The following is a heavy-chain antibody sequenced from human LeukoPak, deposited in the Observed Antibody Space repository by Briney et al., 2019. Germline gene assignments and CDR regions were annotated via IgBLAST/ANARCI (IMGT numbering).Heavy chain of an antibody. J-gene: IGHJ4*02. D-gene: IGHD3-10*01. Sequence: ASLKLSTNASGYTVTGYYLHWGRQAHGQGLEWMGRINPNSGGTNYAQKFQGRVTMTRDTSISTAYMELSRLRSDDTAVYYCARDHKGVLDYWGQGTLVTVSS. CDR2: INPNSGGT. V-gene: IGHV1-2*06. CDR3: ARDHKGVLDY. CDR1: GYTVTGYY.